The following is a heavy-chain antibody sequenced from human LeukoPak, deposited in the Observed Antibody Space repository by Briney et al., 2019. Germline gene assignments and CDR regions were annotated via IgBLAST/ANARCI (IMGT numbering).Heavy chain of an antibody. V-gene: IGHV3-7*01. CDR1: GFTFSSYW. D-gene: IGHD6-6*01. CDR3: AYDSSSSALFDY. J-gene: IGHJ4*02. CDR2: VKQDGSEE. Sequence: GGSLRLSCAASGFTFSSYWMSWVRQAPGKGLEWVANVKQDGSEEYYVDSVKGRFTISRDNAKNSLYLHMNSLRAEDTAVYYCAYDSSSSALFDYWGQGTLVTVSS.